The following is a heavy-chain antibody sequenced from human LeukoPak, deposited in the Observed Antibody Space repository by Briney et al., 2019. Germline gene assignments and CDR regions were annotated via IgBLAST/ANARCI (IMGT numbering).Heavy chain of an antibody. J-gene: IGHJ4*02. CDR1: GGSISSYF. V-gene: IGHV4-59*08. CDR2: IYYSGST. D-gene: IGHD1-26*01. CDR3: ARHGHLGGSSYFDY. Sequence: SETLSLTCTVPGGSISSYFWSWIRQPSGKGLEWIGYIYYSGSTNYNPSLKSRLTRSVDTSRNQFSLKLGSVTAADTAVYYCARHGHLGGSSYFDYWGQGTLVTVSS.